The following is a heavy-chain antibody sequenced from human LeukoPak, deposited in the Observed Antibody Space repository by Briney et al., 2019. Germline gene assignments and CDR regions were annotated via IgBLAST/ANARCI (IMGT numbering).Heavy chain of an antibody. V-gene: IGHV3-30*18. Sequence: GRSLRLSCAASGFTFSTYGMHWVRQAPGKGLEWVAVISYDGSNEYYADSVKGRFTISRDNPKTTLYLQMSSLRAEDTAVYYCAKEFNRGLPDYWGQGTLVTVPS. CDR2: ISYDGSNE. J-gene: IGHJ4*02. D-gene: IGHD2-21*01. CDR3: AKEFNRGLPDY. CDR1: GFTFSTYG.